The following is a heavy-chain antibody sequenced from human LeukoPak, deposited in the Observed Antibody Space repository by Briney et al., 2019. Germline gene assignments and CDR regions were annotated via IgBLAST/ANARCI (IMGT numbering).Heavy chain of an antibody. CDR2: IYYSGST. V-gene: IGHV4-59*08. J-gene: IGHJ4*02. D-gene: IGHD3-22*01. CDR1: GGSISSYY. CDR3: ARQATPSLPERDTSAYNPFDF. Sequence: SETLSLTCTVSGGSISSYYWSWIRQPPGKGLEWFGYIYYSGSTNYNPSLKSRVTISVDTSKNQFSLKLSSVTAADTAVYYCARQATPSLPERDTSAYNPFDFRGQGILVTVSS.